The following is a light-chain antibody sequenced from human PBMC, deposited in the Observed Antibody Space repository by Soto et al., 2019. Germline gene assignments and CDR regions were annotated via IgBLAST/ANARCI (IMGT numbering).Light chain of an antibody. J-gene: IGKJ1*01. CDR3: QQYGSSRT. CDR2: DAS. Sequence: XASQSISSSYLAWYQQKPGQAPRLLIYDASSRATGIPDRFSGSGSGTDFTLTISRLEPEDFAVYYCQQYGSSRTFGQGSKV. CDR1: QSISSSY. V-gene: IGKV3-20*01.